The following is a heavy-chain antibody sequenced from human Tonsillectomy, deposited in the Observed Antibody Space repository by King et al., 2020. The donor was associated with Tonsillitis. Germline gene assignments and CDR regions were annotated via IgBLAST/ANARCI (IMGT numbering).Heavy chain of an antibody. Sequence: VQLVESGGGLVQSGGSLRLSCAASGFTFIRSWMSWVRQAPVKGLEWVANINEDGSETYYVDSVKGPFTISRDNAKNSLYLQMNSLRAEDTAIYYCARAGNVGAVDYWGQGTLVTVSS. J-gene: IGHJ4*02. CDR1: GFTFIRSW. D-gene: IGHD3-10*02. CDR3: ARAGNVGAVDY. CDR2: INEDGSET. V-gene: IGHV3-7*01.